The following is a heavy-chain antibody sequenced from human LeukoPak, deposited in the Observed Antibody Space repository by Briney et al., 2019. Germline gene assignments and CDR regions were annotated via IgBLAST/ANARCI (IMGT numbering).Heavy chain of an antibody. D-gene: IGHD6-19*01. CDR3: ARVSSGWYGVDAFDI. V-gene: IGHV3-48*03. CDR1: GFTFGSYD. J-gene: IGHJ3*02. CDR2: ISSSGSTI. Sequence: GGSLRLSCAASGFTFGSYDMNWVRQAPGKGLEWVSYISSSGSTICYADSVKGRFTISRDNAKNSLYLQMNSLRAEDTAVYYCARVSSGWYGVDAFDIWGQGTTVTVSS.